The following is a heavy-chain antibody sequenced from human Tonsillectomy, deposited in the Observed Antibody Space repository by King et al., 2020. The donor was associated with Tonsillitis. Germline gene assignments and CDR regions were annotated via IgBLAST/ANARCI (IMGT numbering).Heavy chain of an antibody. CDR1: GGTLSSYA. D-gene: IGHD6-13*01. V-gene: IGHV1-69*01. J-gene: IGHJ4*02. CDR3: ARYRAADPFDY. CDR2: IIPISGTA. Sequence: VQLVESGAEVKKPGSSVKVSCKASGGTLSSYAISWVRQAPGQGPEWMGGIIPISGTANYAQKFQGRVTITADESTSTDYMELSSLRSEDTAVSYCARYRAADPFDYWGQGTLVTVSS.